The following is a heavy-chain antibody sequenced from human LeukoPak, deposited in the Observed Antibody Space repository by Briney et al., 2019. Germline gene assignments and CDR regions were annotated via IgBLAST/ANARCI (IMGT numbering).Heavy chain of an antibody. CDR2: NNHNSGDT. D-gene: IGHD3-3*01. V-gene: IGHV1-2*02. J-gene: IGHJ4*02. CDR3: ARVVKYDDFWSGSRHYSDY. Sequence: GASVKVFCKASGYTFTGYYMHWVRQAPGQGLEGMGWNNHNSGDTKYAQKFQGRVIMTRDTPISTAYMEVSRLTSDDTAIYYCARVVKYDDFWSGSRHYSDYWGQGTLVTVSS. CDR1: GYTFTGYY.